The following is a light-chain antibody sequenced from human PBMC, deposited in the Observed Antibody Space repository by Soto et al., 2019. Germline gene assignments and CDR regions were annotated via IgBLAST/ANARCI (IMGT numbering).Light chain of an antibody. CDR3: QQYNIWSSIT. J-gene: IGKJ5*01. CDR1: QSISTK. Sequence: EIVMTQSPATLSVSPGERATLSCRASQSISTKVGWYQQRPGQAPRLLIYGASTRAAGVPPRFSGSGSGTEFTLTISSLQSEDFAVYSCQQYNIWSSITFGQGTRLEIK. V-gene: IGKV3-15*01. CDR2: GAS.